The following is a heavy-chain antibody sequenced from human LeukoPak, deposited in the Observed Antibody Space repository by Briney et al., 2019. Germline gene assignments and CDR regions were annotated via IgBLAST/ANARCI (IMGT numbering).Heavy chain of an antibody. J-gene: IGHJ6*02. CDR3: AREFVVVKRPYGMDV. D-gene: IGHD2-15*01. CDR1: GGTFSSYA. V-gene: IGHV1-69*13. CDR2: IIPIFGTA. Sequence: SVKVSCKASGGTFSSYAISWVRQAPGQGLEWMGGIIPIFGTANYAQKFQGRVTITADESTSTAYLELSSLRSEDTAVYYCAREFVVVKRPYGMDVWGQGTTVTVSS.